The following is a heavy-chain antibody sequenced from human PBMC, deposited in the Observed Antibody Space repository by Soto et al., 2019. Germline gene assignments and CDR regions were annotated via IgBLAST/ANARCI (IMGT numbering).Heavy chain of an antibody. CDR3: ARGGLGIVVVPAAQAHFDY. V-gene: IGHV1-46*01. D-gene: IGHD2-2*01. J-gene: IGHJ4*02. Sequence: ASVKVSCKASGYTFTSYYMHWVRQAPGQGLEWMGIINPSGGSTSYAQKFLGRVTMTRDTSTSTVYMELSSLRSEDTAVYYCARGGLGIVVVPAAQAHFDYWGRGTLVTVSS. CDR1: GYTFTSYY. CDR2: INPSGGST.